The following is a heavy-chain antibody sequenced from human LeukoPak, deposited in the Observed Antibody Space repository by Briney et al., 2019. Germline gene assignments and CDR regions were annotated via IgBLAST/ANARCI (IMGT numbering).Heavy chain of an antibody. Sequence: ASVKVSCKASGYTFTSYYMHWVRQAPGQGLEWMGIINPSGGSTSYAQKFQGRVTMTRDTSTSTVYMELSSLRSEDTAVYYCATPGRTAGSGMDVWGKGTTVTVSS. V-gene: IGHV1-46*01. CDR3: ATPGRTAGSGMDV. CDR1: GYTFTSYY. CDR2: INPSGGST. D-gene: IGHD6-13*01. J-gene: IGHJ6*04.